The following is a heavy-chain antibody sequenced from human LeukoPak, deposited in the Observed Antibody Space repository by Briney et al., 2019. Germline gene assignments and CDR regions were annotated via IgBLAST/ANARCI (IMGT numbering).Heavy chain of an antibody. D-gene: IGHD7-27*01. Sequence: QSSETLSLTCTVSGGSISSSSYYWGWIRQPPGKGLEWIGSIYYSGSTYYNPSLKSRVTISVDTSKNQFSLKLSSVTAADTAVYYCAREGWGSDYWGQGTLVTVSS. CDR3: AREGWGSDY. CDR2: IYYSGST. J-gene: IGHJ4*02. V-gene: IGHV4-39*02. CDR1: GGSISSSSYY.